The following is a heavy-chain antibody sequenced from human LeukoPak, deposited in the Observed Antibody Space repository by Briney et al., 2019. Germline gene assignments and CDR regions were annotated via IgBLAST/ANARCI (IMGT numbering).Heavy chain of an antibody. CDR2: IYTSGTT. Sequence: SETLSLTCTVSGGSISSGSYYWSWFRQPAGKGLEWIGRIYTSGTTNYNPSLKSRVTISIDTSKNQFSLKLSSVTAADTAVYYCAGGYCINGVCYYDAFDIWGQGTMVTVFS. CDR3: AGGYCINGVCYYDAFDI. D-gene: IGHD2-8*01. CDR1: GGSISSGSYY. V-gene: IGHV4-61*02. J-gene: IGHJ3*02.